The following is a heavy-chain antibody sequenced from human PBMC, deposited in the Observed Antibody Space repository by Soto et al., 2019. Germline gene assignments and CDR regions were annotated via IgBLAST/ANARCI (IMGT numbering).Heavy chain of an antibody. Sequence: EVQLLESGGGSVQPGGSLRLSCAASGFTFSSYAMSWVRQAPGKGLEWVSAISGSGGSTYYADSVKGRFTISRDNSKNTLYLEMNSLRAEDTAVYYCAKGLMVYATRFGVDYWGQGTLVTVSS. CDR1: GFTFSSYA. CDR3: AKGLMVYATRFGVDY. J-gene: IGHJ4*02. V-gene: IGHV3-23*01. D-gene: IGHD2-8*01. CDR2: ISGSGGST.